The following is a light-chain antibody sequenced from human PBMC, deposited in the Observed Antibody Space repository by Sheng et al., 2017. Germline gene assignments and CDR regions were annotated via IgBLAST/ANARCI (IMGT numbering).Light chain of an antibody. CDR3: QQYEITPST. CDR2: ATS. Sequence: DIQMTQSPSSLSASVGGRVTITCRASQGIRNSLAWYQHKPGKAPKLLLYATSRLQSGVPSRFSGSGSRTDYTLTISSLQPEDFAVYYCQQYEITPSTFGQGTQAG. J-gene: IGKJ2*01. V-gene: IGKV1-NL1*01. CDR1: QGIRNS.